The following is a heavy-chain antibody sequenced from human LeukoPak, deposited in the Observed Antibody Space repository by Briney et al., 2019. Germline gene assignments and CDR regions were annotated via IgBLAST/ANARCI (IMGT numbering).Heavy chain of an antibody. J-gene: IGHJ4*02. CDR1: GFTFSAYW. Sequence: GGSLRLSCAASGFTFSAYWMSWVRQAPGKGLEWVANIKEDGSEKNYVDSVKGRFTISRDNAKNSLYLQMNSLRAEDTAVYYCARERYFDYWGQGMLVTVSS. V-gene: IGHV3-7*01. CDR2: IKEDGSEK. CDR3: ARERYFDY.